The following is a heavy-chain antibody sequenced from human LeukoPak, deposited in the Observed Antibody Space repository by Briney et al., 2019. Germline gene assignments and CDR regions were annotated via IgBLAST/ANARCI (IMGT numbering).Heavy chain of an antibody. CDR2: INPNSGGT. Sequence: ASVKVSCKASGYTFTGYYMHWVRQAPGQGLEWMGWINPNSGGTNYAQKFQGWVTMTRDTSISTAYMELSRLRSDDTAVYYCARGVGYYYGSGSPTQFDYWGQGTLVTVSS. CDR3: ARGVGYYYGSGSPTQFDY. J-gene: IGHJ4*02. V-gene: IGHV1-2*04. D-gene: IGHD3-10*01. CDR1: GYTFTGYY.